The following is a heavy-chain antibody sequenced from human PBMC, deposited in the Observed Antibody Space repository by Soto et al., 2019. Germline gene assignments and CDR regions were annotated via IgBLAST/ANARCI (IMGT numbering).Heavy chain of an antibody. J-gene: IGHJ5*01. D-gene: IGHD2-2*01. CDR2: IYHTGKT. Sequence: PSETLTLTCTVSGDAFYIGGFNWTWIRQHPGKGLEWLGYIYHTGKTYYNPSLASRVNMLFDTSKNQSSQKLASETAAYTAVYYFARGGSSTVIWVDSRGQGTLVSDSS. CDR3: ARGGSSTVIWVDS. V-gene: IGHV4-31*03. CDR1: GDAFYIGGFN.